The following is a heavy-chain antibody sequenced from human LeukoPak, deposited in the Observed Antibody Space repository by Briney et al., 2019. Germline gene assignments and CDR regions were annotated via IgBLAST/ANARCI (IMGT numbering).Heavy chain of an antibody. CDR3: ASQYCTNGVCYYFDY. V-gene: IGHV4-61*02. CDR2: IYTSGST. D-gene: IGHD2-8*01. Sequence: PSETLSLTCTLSGGSISSGSYYWSWIRQPAGKGLEWIGRIYTSGSTNYNPSLKSRVTISIDTSKNQFSLNLSSVTAADTAVYYCASQYCTNGVCYYFDYWGQGTLVTVSS. CDR1: GGSISSGSYY. J-gene: IGHJ4*02.